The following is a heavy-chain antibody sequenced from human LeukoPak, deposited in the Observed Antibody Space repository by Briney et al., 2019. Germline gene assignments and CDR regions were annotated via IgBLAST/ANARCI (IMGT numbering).Heavy chain of an antibody. CDR1: GGTFSNYA. J-gene: IGHJ4*02. Sequence: SVKVSCTASGGTFSNYAISWVRQAPGQRLEWMGGIIPIFATANYAQKFQGRVTITADESTSTAYMELSSLRSEDTAVYYCARVNQDYGGNPKLDYWGQGTLVTVSS. D-gene: IGHD4-23*01. CDR2: IIPIFATA. V-gene: IGHV1-69*01. CDR3: ARVNQDYGGNPKLDY.